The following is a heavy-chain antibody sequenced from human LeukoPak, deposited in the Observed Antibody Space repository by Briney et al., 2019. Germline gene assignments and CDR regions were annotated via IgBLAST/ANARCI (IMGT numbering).Heavy chain of an antibody. J-gene: IGHJ4*02. Sequence: PSETLSLTCTVSGGSISSYYWSWIRQPPGKGLGWIGYIYYSGSTNYNPSLKSRVTISVDTSKNQFSLKLSSVTAADTAVYYCARVGAIAVAGYYFDYWGQGTLVTVSS. CDR3: ARVGAIAVAGYYFDY. CDR1: GGSISSYY. D-gene: IGHD6-19*01. CDR2: IYYSGST. V-gene: IGHV4-59*01.